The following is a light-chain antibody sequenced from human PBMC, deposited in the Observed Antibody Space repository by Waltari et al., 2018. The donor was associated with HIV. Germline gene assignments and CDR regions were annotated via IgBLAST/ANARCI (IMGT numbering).Light chain of an antibody. CDR2: DAS. J-gene: IGKJ1*01. CDR1: ESVDNK. CDR3: QQYKNWPPWT. V-gene: IGKV3-15*01. Sequence: DTVMTQSPATLSASPGDKVTFSCRASESVDNKVAWYQQKPGQSPRLLIYDASTGATGIPGRFSGSGSGTEFTLTITSLQSDDLGIYYCQQYKNWPPWTFGQGTKVEIK.